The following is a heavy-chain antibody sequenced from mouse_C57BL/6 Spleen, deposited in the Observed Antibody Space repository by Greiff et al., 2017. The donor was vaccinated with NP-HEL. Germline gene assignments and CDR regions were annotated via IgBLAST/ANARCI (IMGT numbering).Heavy chain of an antibody. V-gene: IGHV1-80*01. D-gene: IGHD1-1*01. CDR2: IYPGDGDT. J-gene: IGHJ2*01. CDR1: GYAFSSYW. Sequence: QVQLQQSGAELVKPGASVKISCKASGYAFSSYWMNWVKQRPGKGLEWIGQIYPGDGDTNYNGKFKGKATLTADKSSSTAYMQLSSLTSEDSAGYYCARGGNYYGLFDYWGQGTTLTVSS. CDR3: ARGGNYYGLFDY.